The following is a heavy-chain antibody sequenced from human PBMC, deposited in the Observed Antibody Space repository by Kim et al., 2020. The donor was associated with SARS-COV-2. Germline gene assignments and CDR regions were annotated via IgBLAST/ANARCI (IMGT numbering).Heavy chain of an antibody. Sequence: SPSFQGQVTISADKSISTAYLQWSSLKASDTAMYYCATSSPGGGSGFDYWGQGTLVTVSS. J-gene: IGHJ4*02. CDR3: ATSSPGGGSGFDY. D-gene: IGHD3-16*01. V-gene: IGHV5-51*01.